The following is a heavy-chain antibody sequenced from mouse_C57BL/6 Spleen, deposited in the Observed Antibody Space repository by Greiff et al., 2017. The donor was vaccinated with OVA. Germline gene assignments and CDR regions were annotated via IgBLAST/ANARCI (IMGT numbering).Heavy chain of an antibody. CDR1: GFTFSDYG. CDR2: ISSGSSTI. D-gene: IGHD4-1*01. V-gene: IGHV5-17*01. Sequence: EVQLQESGGGLVKPGGSLKLSCAASGFTFSDYGMHWVRQAPEKGLEWVAYISSGSSTIYYADTVKGRFTISRDNAKNTLFLQMTSLRSEDTAMYYCARRLGRGAMDYWGQGTSVTVSS. CDR3: ARRLGRGAMDY. J-gene: IGHJ4*01.